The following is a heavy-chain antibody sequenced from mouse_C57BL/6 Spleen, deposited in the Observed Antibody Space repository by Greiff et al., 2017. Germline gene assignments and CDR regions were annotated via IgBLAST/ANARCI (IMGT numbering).Heavy chain of an antibody. Sequence: VQLQQPGAELVMPGASVKLSCKASGYTFTSYWMHWVKQRPGQGLEWIGEIDPSDSYTNYNQKFKGKSTLTVDKSSSTAYMPLSSLTSEDSAVYYCARRGPYAMDYWGQGTSVTVSS. CDR3: ARRGPYAMDY. J-gene: IGHJ4*01. CDR1: GYTFTSYW. V-gene: IGHV1-69*01. CDR2: IDPSDSYT.